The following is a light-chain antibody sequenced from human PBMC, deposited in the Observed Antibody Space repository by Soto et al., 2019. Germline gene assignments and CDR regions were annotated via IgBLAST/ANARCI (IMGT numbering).Light chain of an antibody. CDR1: SSDVGGYNY. V-gene: IGLV2-11*01. Sequence: QSALTQPRSVSGSPGQSVTISCTGTSSDVGGYNYVSWYQQHPGKAPIFMIYDVSKRPSGVPDCFSGSKSGNTASLTISGLQAEDEADYYCCSYAGSYTLYVFGTGTKVTVL. CDR3: CSYAGSYTLYV. CDR2: DVS. J-gene: IGLJ1*01.